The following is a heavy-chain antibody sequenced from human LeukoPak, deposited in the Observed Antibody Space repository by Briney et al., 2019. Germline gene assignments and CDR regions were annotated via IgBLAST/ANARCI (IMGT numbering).Heavy chain of an antibody. CDR3: ARDLRAVTAVARTIGYFQH. CDR1: GYTFTGYY. Sequence: ASVKVSCKASGYTFTGYYMHWVRQAPGQGLEWMGRINPNSGGTNYAQKFQGRVTMTRDTSISTAYMELSRLRSDDTAVYYCARDLRAVTAVARTIGYFQHWRQGTLVTVSS. CDR2: INPNSGGT. D-gene: IGHD6-19*01. V-gene: IGHV1-2*06. J-gene: IGHJ1*01.